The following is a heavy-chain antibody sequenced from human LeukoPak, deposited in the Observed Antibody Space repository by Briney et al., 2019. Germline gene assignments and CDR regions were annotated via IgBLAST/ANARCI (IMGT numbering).Heavy chain of an antibody. V-gene: IGHV3-7*03. J-gene: IGHJ4*02. Sequence: PGGSLRLSCAASGSTFRKYWMAWVRQAPGQGLEWVATIAANGYDKDYEDSLKGRFTISRDNAKNSLSLQIDNLRAEDTALYYCAREVFFQFDYWGQGALVTVSS. CDR2: IAANGYDK. CDR3: AREVFFQFDY. CDR1: GSTFRKYW.